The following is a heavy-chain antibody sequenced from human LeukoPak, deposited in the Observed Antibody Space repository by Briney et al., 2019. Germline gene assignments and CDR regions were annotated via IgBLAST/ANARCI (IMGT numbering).Heavy chain of an antibody. CDR2: IIPIFGTA. V-gene: IGHV1-69*13. D-gene: IGHD2-15*01. J-gene: IGHJ4*02. CDR3: ATQGYCSGGSCYPRAYYFDY. Sequence: SVKVSCKASGGTFSCYAISWVRQAPGQGLEWMGGIIPIFGTANYAQKFQGRVTITADESTSTAYMELSSLRSEDTAVYYCATQGYCSGGSCYPRAYYFDYWGQGTLVTVSS. CDR1: GGTFSCYA.